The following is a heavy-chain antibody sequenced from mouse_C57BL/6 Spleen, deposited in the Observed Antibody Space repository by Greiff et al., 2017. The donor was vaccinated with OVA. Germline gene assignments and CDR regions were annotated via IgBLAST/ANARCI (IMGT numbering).Heavy chain of an antibody. V-gene: IGHV8-8*01. CDR1: GFSLSTFGMG. D-gene: IGHD1-1*01. Sequence: QVQLKESGPGLLQPSQTLSLTCSFSGFSLSTFGMGVGWIRQPSGKGLEWLAHIWWDDDKYYNPALKSRLTISKDTSKHQVFLKIANVDTADTDPYYCARMHYGSSYWYFDVWGTGTTVTVSS. CDR2: IWWDDDK. CDR3: ARMHYGSSYWYFDV. J-gene: IGHJ1*03.